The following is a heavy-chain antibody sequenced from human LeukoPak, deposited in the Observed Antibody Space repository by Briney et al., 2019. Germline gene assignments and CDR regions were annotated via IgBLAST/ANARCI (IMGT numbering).Heavy chain of an antibody. CDR1: GGSISSSSYY. J-gene: IGHJ6*02. D-gene: IGHD4-17*01. CDR2: IYYSGST. V-gene: IGHV4-39*07. CDR3: ARGYGAYYYYYGMDV. Sequence: SETLSLTCTVSGGSISSSSYYWGWIRQPPGKGLEWIGSIYYSGSTYYNPSLKSRVTISVGTSKNQFSLKLSSVTAADTAVYYCARGYGAYYYYYGMDVWGQGTTVTVSS.